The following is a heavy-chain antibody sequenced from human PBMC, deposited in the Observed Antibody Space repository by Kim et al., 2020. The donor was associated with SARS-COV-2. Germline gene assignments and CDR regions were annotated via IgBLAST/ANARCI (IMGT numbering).Heavy chain of an antibody. V-gene: IGHV1-3*01. Sequence: QKLQGRVTITGDTSASTAYMEVRSLRSEDTAVYYCARDPWGYYYYGMDVWGQGTTVTVSS. J-gene: IGHJ6*02. CDR3: ARDPWGYYYYGMDV. D-gene: IGHD3-16*01.